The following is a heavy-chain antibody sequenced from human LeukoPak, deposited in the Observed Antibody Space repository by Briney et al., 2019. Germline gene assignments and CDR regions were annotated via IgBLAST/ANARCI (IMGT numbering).Heavy chain of an antibody. D-gene: IGHD2-8*01. V-gene: IGHV3-21*01. CDR2: ISSSSSYI. CDR3: ARDTKAGYYYYGMDV. J-gene: IGHJ6*02. CDR1: GFIFSSYS. Sequence: GGSLRLSCAASGFIFSSYSMNWVRQAPGKGLEWVSSISSSSSYIYYADSVKGRFTISRDNAKNSLYLQVNSLRAEDTAVYYCARDTKAGYYYYGMDVWGQGTTVTVSS.